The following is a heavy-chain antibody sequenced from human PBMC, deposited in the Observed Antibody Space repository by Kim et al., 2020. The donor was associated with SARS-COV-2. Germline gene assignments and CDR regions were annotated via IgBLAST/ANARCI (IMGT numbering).Heavy chain of an antibody. CDR1: GGSFSGYY. D-gene: IGHD5-12*01. CDR3: ARGVDLMGILSYFDY. Sequence: SETLSLTCAVYGGSFSGYYWSWIRQPPGKGLEWIGEINHSGSTNYNPSLKSRVTISVDTSKNQFSLKLSSVTAADTAVYYCARGVDLMGILSYFDYWGQGTLVTVSS. V-gene: IGHV4-34*01. J-gene: IGHJ4*02. CDR2: INHSGST.